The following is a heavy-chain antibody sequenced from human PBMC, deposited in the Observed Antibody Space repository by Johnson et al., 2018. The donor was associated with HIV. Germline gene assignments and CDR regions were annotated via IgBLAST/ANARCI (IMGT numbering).Heavy chain of an antibody. CDR3: ARAYTYGAFDI. Sequence: VQLVESGGGLVQPGGSLRLSCTASGFNFDDYGMSWVRQIPGKGLEWVSVIYSGGSTYYADSVKGRFIISRDNSKSTLYLQMNSLRAEDTAVYYCARAYTYGAFDIWGQGTMVTVSS. V-gene: IGHV3-66*01. CDR1: GFNFDDYG. CDR2: IYSGGST. D-gene: IGHD5-18*01. J-gene: IGHJ3*02.